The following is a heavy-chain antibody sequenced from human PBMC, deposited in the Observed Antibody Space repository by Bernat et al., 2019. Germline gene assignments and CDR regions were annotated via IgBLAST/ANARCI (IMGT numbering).Heavy chain of an antibody. CDR3: AKDAELNYYFDY. CDR1: GFTFSSYG. J-gene: IGHJ4*02. CDR2: IRYDGSNK. V-gene: IGHV3-30*02. Sequence: QAQLVESGGGVVQPGGSLRLSCAASGFTFSSYGMHWVRQAPGKGLEWVAFIRYDGSNKYYADSVKGRFTISRDNSKNTLYLQMNSLRAEDTAVYYCAKDAELNYYFDYWGQGTLVTVSS. D-gene: IGHD1-26*01.